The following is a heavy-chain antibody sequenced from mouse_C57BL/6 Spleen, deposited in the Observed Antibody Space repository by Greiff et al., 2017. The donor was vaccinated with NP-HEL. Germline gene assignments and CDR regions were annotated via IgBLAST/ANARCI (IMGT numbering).Heavy chain of an antibody. CDR3: AWYYGSSCDYWEGAMDY. Sequence: EVQLQQSGPELVKPGASVKISCKASGYSFTDYNMNWVKQSHGKSLEWIGVINPNYGTTSYNQKFKGKATLTVDPSSSTAYMQLNSLISEDSAVYYCAWYYGSSCDYWEGAMDYWGQGTSVTVSS. CDR1: GYSFTDYN. J-gene: IGHJ4*01. V-gene: IGHV1-39*01. CDR2: INPNYGTT. D-gene: IGHD1-1*01.